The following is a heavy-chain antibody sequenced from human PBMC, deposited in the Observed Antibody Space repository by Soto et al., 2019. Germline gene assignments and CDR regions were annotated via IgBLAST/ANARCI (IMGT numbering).Heavy chain of an antibody. CDR2: IWYDGSNK. CDR3: AREGIMITQREPQYYFDY. V-gene: IGHV3-33*01. Sequence: PGGSLRLSCAASGFTFSSYGMHWVRQAPGKGLEWVAVIWYDGSNKYYADSVKGRFTISRDNSKNTLYLQMNSLRAEDTAVYYCAREGIMITQREPQYYFDYWGQGTLVTVSS. D-gene: IGHD3-16*01. CDR1: GFTFSSYG. J-gene: IGHJ4*02.